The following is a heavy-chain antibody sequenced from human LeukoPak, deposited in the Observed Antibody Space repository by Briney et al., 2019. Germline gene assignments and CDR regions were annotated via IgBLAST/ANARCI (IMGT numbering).Heavy chain of an antibody. CDR2: IIPIFGTA. D-gene: IGHD2-15*01. CDR3: ACCSGGSCYSGVYFDY. CDR1: GGTFSSYA. Sequence: SVKVSWKASGGTFSSYAISWVRQAPGQGLEWMGGIIPIFGTANYAQKSQGRVTITADESTSTAYMELSSLRSEDTAVYYCACCSGGSCYSGVYFDYWGQGTLVTVSS. J-gene: IGHJ4*02. V-gene: IGHV1-69*13.